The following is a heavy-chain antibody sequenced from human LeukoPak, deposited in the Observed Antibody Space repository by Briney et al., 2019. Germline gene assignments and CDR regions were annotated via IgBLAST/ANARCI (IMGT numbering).Heavy chain of an antibody. CDR2: ISWNSGSI. CDR3: AKDIVSVGAVDAFDI. D-gene: IGHD1-26*01. Sequence: TGGSLRLSCAASGFTFSSYSMHWVRQAPGKGLEWVSGISWNSGSIGYADSVKGRFTISRDNAKNSLYLQMNSLRAEDTALYYCAKDIVSVGAVDAFDIWGQGTMVTVSS. V-gene: IGHV3-9*01. CDR1: GFTFSSYS. J-gene: IGHJ3*02.